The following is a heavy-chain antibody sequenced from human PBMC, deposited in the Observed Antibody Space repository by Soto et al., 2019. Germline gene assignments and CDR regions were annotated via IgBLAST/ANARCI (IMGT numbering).Heavy chain of an antibody. CDR3: ASQYSGYDLLRQPFDY. D-gene: IGHD5-12*01. CDR1: GDSISSSSYY. J-gene: IGHJ4*02. V-gene: IGHV4-39*01. Sequence: PSETLSLTCNVSGDSISSSSYYWGWIRQPPGKGLEWVGSIYYSGGTYYNPSLKSRVTISADTSKNQFSLKLRSVTAAYTAVYYCASQYSGYDLLRQPFDYWGQGTLVTVSS. CDR2: IYYSGGT.